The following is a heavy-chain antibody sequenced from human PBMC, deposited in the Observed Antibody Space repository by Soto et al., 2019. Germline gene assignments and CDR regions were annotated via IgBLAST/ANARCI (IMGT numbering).Heavy chain of an antibody. CDR3: ARHTNYYDSSGYYLNWFDP. Sequence: GASLKISCKGSGYSFTSYWIGWVRQMPGKGLEWMGIIYPGDSDTRYSPSFQGQVTISADKSISTAYLQWSSLKASDTAMYYCARHTNYYDSSGYYLNWFDPWGQGTLVTVS. J-gene: IGHJ5*02. CDR2: IYPGDSDT. V-gene: IGHV5-51*01. CDR1: GYSFTSYW. D-gene: IGHD3-22*01.